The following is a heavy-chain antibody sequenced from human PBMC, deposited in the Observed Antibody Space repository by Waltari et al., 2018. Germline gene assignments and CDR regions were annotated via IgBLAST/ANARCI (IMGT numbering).Heavy chain of an antibody. J-gene: IGHJ6*02. D-gene: IGHD6-6*01. Sequence: QVQLVQSGAEVKKPGASVKVSCKASGYTFTSYGISWVRQAPGQGLEWMGWISAYNGNTNYAQKLQGRVTMTTDTATSTAYMELRSLRSDDTAVYYCARFQRYSSSSPLGYGMDVWGQGTTVTVSS. CDR1: GYTFTSYG. CDR3: ARFQRYSSSSPLGYGMDV. CDR2: ISAYNGNT. V-gene: IGHV1-18*01.